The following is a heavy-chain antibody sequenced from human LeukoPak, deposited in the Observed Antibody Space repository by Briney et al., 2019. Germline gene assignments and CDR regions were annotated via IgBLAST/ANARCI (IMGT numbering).Heavy chain of an antibody. D-gene: IGHD2-2*01. CDR2: ISSGSTYI. Sequence: PGGSLRLSCAASGFTFSNYNINWIRQAPGKGLEWVSSISSGSTYIYYVDSVRGRFTISRDNAKDSLFLQMNSLRAEDTAVYYCARVSCRTPSCYELHFDYWGQGTLVTVSS. J-gene: IGHJ4*02. CDR1: GFTFSNYN. CDR3: ARVSCRTPSCYELHFDY. V-gene: IGHV3-21*01.